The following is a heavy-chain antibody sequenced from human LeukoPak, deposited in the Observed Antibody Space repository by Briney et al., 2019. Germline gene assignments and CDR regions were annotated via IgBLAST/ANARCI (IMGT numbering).Heavy chain of an antibody. V-gene: IGHV4-61*02. CDR2: IYTSGST. J-gene: IGHJ5*02. D-gene: IGHD3-10*01. CDR3: ARDSYYGSGRNNWFDP. CDR1: GGSISSGSYY. Sequence: SETLSLTCTVSGGSISSGSYYWSWIRQPAGKGLEWIGRIYTSGSTNYNPSLKSRVTISVDTSKNQFSLKLSSVTAADTAVYYCARDSYYGSGRNNWFDPWGQGTLVTVSS.